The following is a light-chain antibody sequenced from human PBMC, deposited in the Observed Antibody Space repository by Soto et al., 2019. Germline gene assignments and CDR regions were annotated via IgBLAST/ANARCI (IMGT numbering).Light chain of an antibody. CDR2: GAS. CDR1: QGISSY. V-gene: IGKV1-9*01. Sequence: DIQLTQSPSFLSASVGDRVTITCRASQGISSYLAWYQQKPGKAPKLLIYGASTLQSGVPSRFSGSESGTEFTLTISSLQPEDFATYYCQQLNGYPFTFGPGTKVDFK. J-gene: IGKJ3*01. CDR3: QQLNGYPFT.